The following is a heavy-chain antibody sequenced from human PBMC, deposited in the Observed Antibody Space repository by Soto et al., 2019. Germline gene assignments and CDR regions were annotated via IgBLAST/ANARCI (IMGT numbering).Heavy chain of an antibody. D-gene: IGHD1-20*01. CDR1: GFTFRSYA. V-gene: IGHV3-64D*06. CDR3: VKGIWAYFYNSWFDP. CDR2: LSGDGRST. J-gene: IGHJ5*02. Sequence: GGSLRLSCSASGFTFRSYAIHWVRQAPGKGLEYVSALSGDGRSTYHADSVKGRFTVFRDNSKNTLFLQMSSLRVEDTAVYYCVKGIWAYFYNSWFDPWGHGTLVAVSS.